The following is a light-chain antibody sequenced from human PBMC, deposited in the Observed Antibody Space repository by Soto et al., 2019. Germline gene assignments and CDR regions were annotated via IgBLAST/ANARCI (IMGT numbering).Light chain of an antibody. CDR1: SSDIGAYNY. CDR2: EVS. CDR3: FSFTTDWTHV. J-gene: IGLJ1*01. V-gene: IGLV2-14*01. Sequence: QSVLAQPASVSWSPGQSITISCTGSSSDIGAYNYVSWFQQYPGKAPKLIISEVSNRPSGVSNRFSGSKSGTAASLTISGLQTEDEADYFCFSFTTDWTHVFGTGTKVPS.